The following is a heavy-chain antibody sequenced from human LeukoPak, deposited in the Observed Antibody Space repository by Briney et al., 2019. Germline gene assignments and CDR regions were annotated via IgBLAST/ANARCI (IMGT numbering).Heavy chain of an antibody. CDR3: ARKLWHRNDC. CDR2: INTDGSIT. D-gene: IGHD3-16*01. Sequence: GGSLRLSCAASGFTFSDYWIHWVRQAPGKGLVWVSRINTDGSITYYADSVKGRFTVSRDNFKNTLYLQMNSLRAEDTALYYCARKLWHRNDCWGQGTLVTVSS. CDR1: GFTFSDYW. V-gene: IGHV3-74*01. J-gene: IGHJ4*02.